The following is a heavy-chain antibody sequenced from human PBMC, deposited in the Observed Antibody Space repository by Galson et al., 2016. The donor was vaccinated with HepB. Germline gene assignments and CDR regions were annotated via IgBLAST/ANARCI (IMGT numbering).Heavy chain of an antibody. CDR3: ARAYTIFGVMSPFDY. D-gene: IGHD3-3*01. CDR2: INYYGEP. CDR1: GGSISHYY. V-gene: IGHV4-59*01. Sequence: EPLSLTCTVSGGSISHYYWNWIRQSPGNGLEWFGSINYYGEPNYNPSLKRRVTTSVDTSKNHFSRTLTSATAADTALHYCARAYTIFGVMSPFDYWGQGSLVTVAS. J-gene: IGHJ4*02.